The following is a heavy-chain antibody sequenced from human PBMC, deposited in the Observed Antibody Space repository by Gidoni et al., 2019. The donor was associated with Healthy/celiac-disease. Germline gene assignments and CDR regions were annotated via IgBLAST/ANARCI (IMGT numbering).Heavy chain of an antibody. V-gene: IGHV5-51*01. CDR2: IYPGDSDT. CDR1: GYSFTSYW. CDR3: AREKTGYCSSTSCKRRAFDI. J-gene: IGHJ3*02. D-gene: IGHD2-2*01. Sequence: EVQLVQSGAEVKKPGESLKISWTGSGYSFTSYWIGWVRQMPGKGLKWMGIIYPGDSDTRYSPSFQGQVTISADKSISTAYRQWSSLKASDTAMYYCAREKTGYCSSTSCKRRAFDIWGQGTMVTVSS.